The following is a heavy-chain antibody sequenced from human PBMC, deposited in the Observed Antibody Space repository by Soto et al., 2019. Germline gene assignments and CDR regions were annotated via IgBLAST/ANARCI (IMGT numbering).Heavy chain of an antibody. V-gene: IGHV6-1*01. J-gene: IGHJ5*02. Sequence: QTLSLTCAISGDSVSSNTASWNLIRQSPSRGLEWLGGTYFRSKWYNDYAVSVKSRIIINPDTSNNQFSLQLNSVTPEDTAVYFCAKGDNLGPKTGYAFDPWGQGIMVTVSS. CDR3: AKGDNLGPKTGYAFDP. CDR1: GDSVSSNTAS. D-gene: IGHD5-12*01. CDR2: TYFRSKWYN.